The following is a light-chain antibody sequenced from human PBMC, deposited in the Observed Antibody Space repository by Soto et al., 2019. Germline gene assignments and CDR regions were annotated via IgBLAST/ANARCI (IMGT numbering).Light chain of an antibody. CDR1: QSVSSN. V-gene: IGKV3-15*01. CDR2: GAS. Sequence: EIVMTQSPATLSVSPGERATLSCRASQSVSSNLAWYQRRPGQAPRLLIYGASTRATGIPARFSGSGSGTEFILTISSLQSEDFAVYYCQQYSKWPLTFGGGTKV. CDR3: QQYSKWPLT. J-gene: IGKJ4*01.